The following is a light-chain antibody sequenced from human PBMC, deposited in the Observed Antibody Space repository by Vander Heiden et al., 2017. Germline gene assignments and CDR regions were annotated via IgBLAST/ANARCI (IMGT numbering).Light chain of an antibody. CDR2: GAS. Sequence: EIVMTQSPATLSVSPGASATLSCRASQSVDSNLAWYQQKPGQAPRLLISGASSRATGIPARFSGSGSGTEFTLTISSLQSEDFAVYYCQQYNNWPPYTCGQGTKLEI. CDR1: QSVDSN. V-gene: IGKV3-15*01. CDR3: QQYNNWPPYT. J-gene: IGKJ2*01.